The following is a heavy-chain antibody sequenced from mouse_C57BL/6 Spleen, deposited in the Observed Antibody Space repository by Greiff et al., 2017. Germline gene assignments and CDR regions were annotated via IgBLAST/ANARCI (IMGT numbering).Heavy chain of an antibody. Sequence: EVMLVESGGGLVKPGGSLKLSCAASGFTFSSYAMSWVRQTPEKRLEWVATISDGGSYTYYPDNVKGRFTISRDNAKNNLYLQMSHLKSEDTAMYYCARDRGGAMDYWGQGTSVTVSS. J-gene: IGHJ4*01. CDR3: ARDRGGAMDY. CDR2: ISDGGSYT. D-gene: IGHD3-1*01. CDR1: GFTFSSYA. V-gene: IGHV5-4*01.